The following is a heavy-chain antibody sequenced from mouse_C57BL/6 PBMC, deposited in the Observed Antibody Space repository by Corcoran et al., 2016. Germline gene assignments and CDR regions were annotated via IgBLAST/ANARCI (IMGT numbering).Heavy chain of an antibody. Sequence: EVQLQQSGPELVKPGASVKISCKASGYTFTDYYMNWVKQSHGKSLEWIGDINPNNGGTSYNQKFKGKATLTVDKSSSTAYMELRSLTSEDSAVDYCARRGFTTVVAPYAMDYWGQGTSVTVSS. CDR3: ARRGFTTVVAPYAMDY. J-gene: IGHJ4*01. CDR2: INPNNGGT. V-gene: IGHV1-26*01. D-gene: IGHD1-1*01. CDR1: GYTFTDYY.